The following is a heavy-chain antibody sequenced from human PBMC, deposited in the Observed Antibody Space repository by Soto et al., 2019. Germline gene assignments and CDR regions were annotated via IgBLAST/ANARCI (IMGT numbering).Heavy chain of an antibody. CDR3: ARKRAAAAVFDY. J-gene: IGHJ4*02. D-gene: IGHD6-13*01. CDR1: GFTFSSYS. V-gene: IGHV3-21*01. Sequence: GESLKISCAASGFTFSSYSMNWVRQAPGKGLEWVSSISSSSSYIYYADSVKGRFTISRDNAKNSLYLQMNSLRAEDTAVYYCARKRAAAAVFDYWGQGTLVTVSS. CDR2: ISSSSSYI.